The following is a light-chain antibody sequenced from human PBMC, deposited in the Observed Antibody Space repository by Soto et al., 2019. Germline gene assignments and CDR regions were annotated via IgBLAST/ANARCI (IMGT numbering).Light chain of an antibody. CDR1: QDVSRY. J-gene: IGKJ3*01. CDR2: AAS. CDR3: QQLNSYVFA. V-gene: IGKV1-9*01. Sequence: DIQLTQSPSFLSASVGDRVTITCRASQDVSRYLAWYQQKPGKAPNLLIYAASTLRSGVPSRFSGSGSETEFTLTISSRQPEEFVTDYCQQLNSYVFAFGPGTKVDIK.